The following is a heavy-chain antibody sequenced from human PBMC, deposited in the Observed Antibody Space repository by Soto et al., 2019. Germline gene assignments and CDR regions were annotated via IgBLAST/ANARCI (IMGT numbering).Heavy chain of an antibody. CDR1: GFTFYYYS. V-gene: IGHV3-9*01. J-gene: IGHJ4*02. D-gene: IGHD2-2*01. CDR3: VKDKVGSSIRGIFDS. CDR2: VNWNTGSF. Sequence: SLILSCSASGFTFYYYSIHWVRQSPGKGLYWVSGVNWNTGSFYYADSVKGRFTISRDNAKNFLYLQMNSLRVEDTALYYCVKDKVGSSIRGIFDSWGQGTLVTVSS.